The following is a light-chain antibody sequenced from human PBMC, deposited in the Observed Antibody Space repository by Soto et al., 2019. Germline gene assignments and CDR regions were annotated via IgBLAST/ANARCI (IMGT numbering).Light chain of an antibody. Sequence: EIVLTQSPGTLSLSPGERATLSCRASQSVSSSYLAWYQQKPGQAPRLLINGASSRATGIPDRFSGSGSGTDFTLTISRLEPEDFAVYYCQQYGSSPPEYTFGQGTKLEIK. CDR3: QQYGSSPPEYT. V-gene: IGKV3-20*01. CDR2: GAS. J-gene: IGKJ2*01. CDR1: QSVSSSY.